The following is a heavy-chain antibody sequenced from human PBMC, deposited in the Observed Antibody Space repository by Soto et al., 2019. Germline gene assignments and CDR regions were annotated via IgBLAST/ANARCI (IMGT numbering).Heavy chain of an antibody. CDR2: INAGNGNT. V-gene: IGHV1-3*01. J-gene: IGHJ6*03. Sequence: ASVKVSCKASGYTFTSYAMHWVRQAPGQRLEWMGWINAGNGNTKYSQKFQGRVTITRDTSASTAYMELSSPRSEDTAVYYCARDPLPLVRGGYYKNYYMDFWGKGTTVTGSS. CDR1: GYTFTSYA. D-gene: IGHD3-3*01. CDR3: ARDPLPLVRGGYYKNYYMDF.